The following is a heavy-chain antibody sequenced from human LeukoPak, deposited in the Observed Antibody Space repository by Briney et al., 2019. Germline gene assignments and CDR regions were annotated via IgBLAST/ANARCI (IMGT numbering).Heavy chain of an antibody. Sequence: GGSLRLSCAASGFTFSSYSMNWVRQAPGKWLEWVSSISSSSSYIYYADSVKGRFTISRDNAKNSLYLQMNSLRAEDTALYYWGRDRGRDGSHADYWGQGTLVTVPS. D-gene: IGHD5-24*01. CDR2: ISSSSSYI. CDR3: GRDRGRDGSHADY. V-gene: IGHV3-21*01. CDR1: GFTFSSYS. J-gene: IGHJ4*02.